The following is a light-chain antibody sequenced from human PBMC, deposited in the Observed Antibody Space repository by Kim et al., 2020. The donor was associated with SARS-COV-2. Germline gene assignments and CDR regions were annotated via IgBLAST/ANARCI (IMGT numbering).Light chain of an antibody. CDR2: GRN. Sequence: SSVLTQDPFVSVALGQTVRITCQGDSLRSYYATWYQQKPRQAPVLVIYGRNTRPSGIPDRFSGSASGNTASLTITGTQAEDEADFYCQSRDSGGRVMFGGGTQLTVL. V-gene: IGLV3-19*01. CDR1: SLRSYY. CDR3: QSRDSGGRVM. J-gene: IGLJ3*02.